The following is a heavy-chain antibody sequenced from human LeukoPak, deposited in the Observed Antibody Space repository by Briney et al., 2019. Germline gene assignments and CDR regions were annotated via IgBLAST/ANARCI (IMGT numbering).Heavy chain of an antibody. D-gene: IGHD6-19*01. CDR3: ARGGSGWYIDY. V-gene: IGHV4-59*01. CDR1: GGSISSYY. CDR2: IYYSGST. Sequence: SETLSLTCTVSGGSISSYYWSWIRQPPGKGLEWIGYIYYSGSTNYDPSLKSRVTISVDTSKNQFSLKLSSVTAADTAVYYCARGGSGWYIDYWGQGTLVTVSS. J-gene: IGHJ4*02.